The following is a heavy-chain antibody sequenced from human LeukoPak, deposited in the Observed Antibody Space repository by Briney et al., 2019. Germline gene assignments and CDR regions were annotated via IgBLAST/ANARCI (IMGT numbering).Heavy chain of an antibody. D-gene: IGHD6-19*01. CDR2: IYYSGST. J-gene: IGHJ4*02. CDR1: GGSISSGDYY. CDR3: ARDPWGIAVAGYFDY. Sequence: SQTLSLTCTVSGGSISSGDYYWSWIRQPPGKGLEWIGYIYYSGSTYYNPSLKSRVTISVDTSKNQFSLKLSSVTAADTAVYYCARDPWGIAVAGYFDYWGQGTLVTVSS. V-gene: IGHV4-30-4*08.